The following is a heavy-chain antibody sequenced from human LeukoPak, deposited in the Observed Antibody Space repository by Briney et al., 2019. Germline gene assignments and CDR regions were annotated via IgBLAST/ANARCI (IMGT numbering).Heavy chain of an antibody. CDR1: GYTFTGYY. D-gene: IGHD4-17*01. CDR2: INPNSGGT. CDR3: ARGDYARDYYYMDV. V-gene: IGHV1-2*02. Sequence: ASVKVSCKASGYTFTGYYMHWVRQAPGQGLEWMGWINPNSGGTNYAQKFQGRVTMTTDTSISTAYMELSRLKSDDTAVYYCARGDYARDYYYMDVWGKGTTVTVSS. J-gene: IGHJ6*03.